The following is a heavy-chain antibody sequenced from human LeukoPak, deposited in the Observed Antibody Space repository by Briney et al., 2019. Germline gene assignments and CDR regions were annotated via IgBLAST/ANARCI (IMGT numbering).Heavy chain of an antibody. D-gene: IGHD6-6*01. CDR2: ISGSGGST. V-gene: IGHV3-23*01. CDR1: GFTFSSYA. CDR3: AKDPYSSSSFHDY. Sequence: GGSLRLSCAASGFTFSSYAMSWVRQAPGKGLEWVSAISGSGGSTSYADSVKGRFTISRDNSKNTLYLQMNSLRAEDTAVYFCAKDPYSSSSFHDYWGQGTLVIVSS. J-gene: IGHJ4*02.